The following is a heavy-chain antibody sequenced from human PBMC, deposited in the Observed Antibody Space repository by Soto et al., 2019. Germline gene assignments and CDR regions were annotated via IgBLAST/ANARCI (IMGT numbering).Heavy chain of an antibody. CDR3: AKSLYYDTGGPNAH. CDR1: GFTFSSYD. J-gene: IGHJ4*02. Sequence: EVQLLESGGGLVQPGGSLRLSCVGSGFTFSSYDMTWVRQAPGKGLEWVSSFSFYGRRDNTYYADSVKGRFTISRDNSRNTVYLQMYNLRVEDTAVYYCAKSLYYDTGGPNAHWGKGNMVTVSS. D-gene: IGHD3-3*01. CDR2: FSFYGRRDNT. V-gene: IGHV3-23*01.